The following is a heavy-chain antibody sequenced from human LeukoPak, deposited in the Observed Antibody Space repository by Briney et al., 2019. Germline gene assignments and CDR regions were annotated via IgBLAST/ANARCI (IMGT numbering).Heavy chain of an antibody. CDR1: GFTFSSYG. V-gene: IGHV3-30*02. Sequence: GGSLRLSCAASGFTFSSYGMHWVRQAPGKGLEWVAFIRYDGSNKYYADSMKGRFTISRDNSKNTLYLQMNSLRAEDTAVYYCAKAKVEFLEWLFRPTGPIDYWGQGTLVTVSS. CDR3: AKAKVEFLEWLFRPTGPIDY. D-gene: IGHD3-3*01. CDR2: IRYDGSNK. J-gene: IGHJ4*02.